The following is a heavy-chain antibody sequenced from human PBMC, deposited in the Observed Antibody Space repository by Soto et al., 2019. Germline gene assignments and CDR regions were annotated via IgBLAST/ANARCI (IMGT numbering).Heavy chain of an antibody. Sequence: SVKVSCKASGGTFSSYAISWVRQAPGQGLEWMGGIIPIFGTANYAQKFQGRVTITADKSTSTAYMELSSLRSEDTAVYYCARDLSSGWPGFFDYWGQGTLVTVSS. CDR3: ARDLSSGWPGFFDY. CDR2: IIPIFGTA. J-gene: IGHJ4*02. CDR1: GGTFSSYA. D-gene: IGHD6-25*01. V-gene: IGHV1-69*06.